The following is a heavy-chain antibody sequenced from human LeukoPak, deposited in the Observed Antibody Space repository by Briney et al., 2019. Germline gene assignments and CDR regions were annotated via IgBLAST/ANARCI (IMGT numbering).Heavy chain of an antibody. D-gene: IGHD4-23*01. Sequence: TLSLTCGVSGGSISSYSLNWIRQPAPQGLEWSGRFYTIVTTTSNTSLKSRVTMPIATSHKRVSPTISSVTAAATAVYYCATTVVTLDWYFDLWGRGTLVSVSS. J-gene: IGHJ2*01. CDR3: ATTVVTLDWYFDL. V-gene: IGHV4-4*07. CDR2: FYTIVTT. CDR1: GGSISSYS.